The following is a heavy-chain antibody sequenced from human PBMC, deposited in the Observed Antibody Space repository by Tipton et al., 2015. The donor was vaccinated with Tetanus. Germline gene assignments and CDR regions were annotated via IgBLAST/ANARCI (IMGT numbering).Heavy chain of an antibody. V-gene: IGHV4-39*01. J-gene: IGHJ4*01. CDR2: IYYSGST. CDR3: ARLSSGWSLDPLYYFDY. D-gene: IGHD6-19*01. Sequence: TLSLTCTVSGGSISSSSYYWGWIRQPPGKGLEWIGSIYYSGSTYYNPSLKSRVTISVDTSKNQFSLKLSSVTAADTAVYYCARLSSGWSLDPLYYFDYWGPGTLVTVSS. CDR1: GGSISSSSYY.